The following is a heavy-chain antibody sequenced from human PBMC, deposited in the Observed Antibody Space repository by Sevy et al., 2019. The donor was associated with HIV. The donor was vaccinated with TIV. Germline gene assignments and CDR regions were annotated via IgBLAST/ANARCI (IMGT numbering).Heavy chain of an antibody. CDR2: IDWDDNK. J-gene: IGHJ3*02. CDR3: ARVPLARDFYGSSDYSWDAFDI. V-gene: IGHV2-70*11. Sequence: SGPTLVNPTQTLTLTCTFSGFSLSTIGMCVSWIRQPPGKALEWLARIDWDDNKYYSTSLKTRLTISKDTSKNLVVLKVPNMDPVDTATYYCARVPLARDFYGSSDYSWDAFDIWGQGTMVTVSS. D-gene: IGHD3-22*01. CDR1: GFSLSTIGMC.